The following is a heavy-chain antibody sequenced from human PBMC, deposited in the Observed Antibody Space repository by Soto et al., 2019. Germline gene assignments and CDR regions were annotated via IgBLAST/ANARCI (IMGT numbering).Heavy chain of an antibody. J-gene: IGHJ4*02. Sequence: PGGSLRLSCAASGFTFSDYYMSWIRQAPRKGLEWVSYISSSGSTIYYADSVKGRFTISRDNAKNSLYLQMNSLRAEDTAVYYCASISEVECLDYWGQGTLVTVSS. CDR2: ISSSGSTI. CDR3: ASISEVECLDY. V-gene: IGHV3-11*01. CDR1: GFTFSDYY. D-gene: IGHD3-3*01.